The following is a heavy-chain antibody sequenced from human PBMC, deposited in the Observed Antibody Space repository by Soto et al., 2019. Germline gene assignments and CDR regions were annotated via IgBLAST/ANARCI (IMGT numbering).Heavy chain of an antibody. Sequence: QVQLEESGPGLVKASQTLSLTCTVSGGSISTGGHFWSWIRQHPGRGLEWIGYIYYSGTTHYNESLKSRVTMSVDTSKNQFSLKLSSVTAADTAVYYCARVVSGCHFDQWGQGTVVTVSS. J-gene: IGHJ4*02. CDR3: ARVVSGCHFDQ. D-gene: IGHD1-26*01. CDR1: GGSISTGGHF. V-gene: IGHV4-31*03. CDR2: IYYSGTT.